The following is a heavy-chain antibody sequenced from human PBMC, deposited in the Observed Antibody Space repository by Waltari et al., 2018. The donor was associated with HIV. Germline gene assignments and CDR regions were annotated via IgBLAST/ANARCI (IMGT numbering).Heavy chain of an antibody. J-gene: IGHJ6*02. CDR3: AGIVHRASYSMDV. CDR1: GGSLGTYY. CDR2: INPSGGT. D-gene: IGHD2-21*01. V-gene: IGHV4-34*02. Sequence: QVQLQQWGAGLLKPSETLSVTCTVSGGSLGTYYWNWVRHFPGKGLDWIGEINPSGGTTYKPSLKGRVTISRDWSKNLFSLKLTSVTAADTALYYCAGIVHRASYSMDVWGQGTTVTVSS.